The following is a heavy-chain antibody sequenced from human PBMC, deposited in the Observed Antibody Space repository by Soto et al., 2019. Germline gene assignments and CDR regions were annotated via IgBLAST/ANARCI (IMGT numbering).Heavy chain of an antibody. Sequence: QVQLQQWGAGLLKPSETLSLTCAVYGGSFSGYYWSWIRQPPGKGLEWIGVIDHSGTTNYNPSLRSRVTSAVDTSKNQISLRLSSVTAAEQSVYYCARVLFLYKQIWGSYKDAFDIWGQGTKVTVSS. J-gene: IGHJ3*02. V-gene: IGHV4-34*01. CDR1: GGSFSGYY. D-gene: IGHD3-16*01. CDR2: IDHSGTT. CDR3: ARVLFLYKQIWGSYKDAFDI.